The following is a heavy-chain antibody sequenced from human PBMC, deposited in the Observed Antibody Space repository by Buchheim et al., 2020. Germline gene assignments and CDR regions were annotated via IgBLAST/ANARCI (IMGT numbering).Heavy chain of an antibody. CDR3: ARESRRDGYNYGVDY. D-gene: IGHD5-24*01. V-gene: IGHV4-31*03. Sequence: QVQLQESGPGLVKPSQTLSLPCTVSGGSISSGGYYWSWIRQHPGKGLEWIGYIYYSGSTYYNPSLKSRVTISVEPPKNQLSLKLSSVTAADTAVYYCARESRRDGYNYGVDYWGQGTL. CDR1: GGSISSGGYY. J-gene: IGHJ4*02. CDR2: IYYSGST.